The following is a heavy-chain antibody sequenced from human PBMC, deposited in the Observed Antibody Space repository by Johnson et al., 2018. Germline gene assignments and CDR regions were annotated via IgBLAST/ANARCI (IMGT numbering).Heavy chain of an antibody. J-gene: IGHJ1*01. Sequence: QVQLVQSGGGVVQPGRSLRLSCAASGFIFSYYAVHWVRQAPGKGLEWVAVILYDGSNKYYVDSVKGRFTISRDNSKNTLFLHMNSLRAEDTAGYYCARTPRFDYYDSSGYQYFQHWGQGTLVTVSS. V-gene: IGHV3-30*14. CDR3: ARTPRFDYYDSSGYQYFQH. CDR2: ILYDGSNK. D-gene: IGHD3-22*01. CDR1: GFIFSYYA.